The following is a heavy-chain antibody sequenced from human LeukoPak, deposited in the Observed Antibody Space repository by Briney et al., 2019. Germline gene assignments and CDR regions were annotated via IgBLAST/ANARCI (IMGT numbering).Heavy chain of an antibody. Sequence: PGGSLRLSCAASGFTFSSYEMNWVRQAPGKGLEGVSYISYNDNIIYYADSVKGRFTISRDNAKYSLYLQMNSLRAEDTAVYYCARKGTSGWYMGYFHYWGQGTLVTVSS. CDR2: ISYNDNII. CDR1: GFTFSSYE. J-gene: IGHJ4*02. CDR3: ARKGTSGWYMGYFHY. D-gene: IGHD6-19*01. V-gene: IGHV3-48*03.